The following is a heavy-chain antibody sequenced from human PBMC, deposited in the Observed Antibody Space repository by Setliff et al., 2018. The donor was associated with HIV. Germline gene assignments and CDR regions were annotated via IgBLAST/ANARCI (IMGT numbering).Heavy chain of an antibody. V-gene: IGHV4-38-2*01. Sequence: SETLSLTCAVSGYSISSGYYWGWIRQPPGRGLEWVGYIYHVGGTYYNPSLRSLVTISVDRSKNLFSLKLTSVTAADTAVYYCAKGPVSGVDLWGQGTLVTVSS. D-gene: IGHD2-15*01. CDR2: IYHVGGT. J-gene: IGHJ5*02. CDR3: AKGPVSGVDL. CDR1: GYSISSGYY.